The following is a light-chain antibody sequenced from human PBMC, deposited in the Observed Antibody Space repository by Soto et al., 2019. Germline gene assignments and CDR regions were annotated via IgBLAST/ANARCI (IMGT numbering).Light chain of an antibody. CDR1: SRDVETYNL. CDR2: EVT. CDR3: CSYAGGNTFPYV. V-gene: IGLV2-23*02. Sequence: QSALTQPASVSGSPGQSITISCTGTSRDVETYNLVSWYQQHPGKAPKLLIYEVTERPSGLSDRFSGSKSGNTASLTISGLQAEDEADYYCCSYAGGNTFPYVFGTGTKVTVL. J-gene: IGLJ1*01.